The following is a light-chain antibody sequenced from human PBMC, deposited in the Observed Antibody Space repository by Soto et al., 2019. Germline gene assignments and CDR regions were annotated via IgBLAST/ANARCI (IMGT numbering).Light chain of an antibody. CDR2: DAS. Sequence: TQMTQSPSTLSASVGDRVTITCRARLSISRSLAWYQQKPGKDPHLLIYDASNLEGGVPSRFSGSASGTDFTITISRLQPNNLAAYSCQQYVSYWTFAQGTKVDIE. V-gene: IGKV1-5*01. J-gene: IGKJ1*01. CDR1: LSISRS. CDR3: QQYVSYWT.